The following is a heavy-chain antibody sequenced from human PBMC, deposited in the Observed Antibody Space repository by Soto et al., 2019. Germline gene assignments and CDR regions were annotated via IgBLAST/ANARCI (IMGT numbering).Heavy chain of an antibody. Sequence: SVKVSCKASGFTFTSSAVQWVRQARGQRLEWIGWIVVGSGNTNYAQKFQERVTITRDMSTSTAYMELSSLRSEGTAVYYCAARDGYNRVDYWGQGTLVTVSS. V-gene: IGHV1-58*01. CDR2: IVVGSGNT. D-gene: IGHD5-12*01. CDR3: AARDGYNRVDY. CDR1: GFTFTSSA. J-gene: IGHJ4*02.